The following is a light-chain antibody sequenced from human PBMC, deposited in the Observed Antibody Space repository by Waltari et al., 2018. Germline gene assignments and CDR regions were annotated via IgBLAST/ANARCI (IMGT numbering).Light chain of an antibody. CDR2: LGS. V-gene: IGKV2-28*01. CDR3: MQALQTPWT. CDR1: QSLLHSNGYNY. J-gene: IGKJ1*01. Sequence: DIVMTQSPLSLPVTPGEPASISCRSSQSLLHSNGYNYLDWYLQKPEQSPQLLIYLGSNRASGVPYRFSGSGSGTDFTLKISRVEAEDVGVYYCMQALQTPWTFGQGTKVEIK.